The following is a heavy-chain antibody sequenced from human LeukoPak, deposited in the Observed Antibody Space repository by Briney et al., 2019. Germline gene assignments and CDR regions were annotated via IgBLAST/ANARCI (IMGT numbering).Heavy chain of an antibody. V-gene: IGHV3-23*01. CDR3: TRLSGYYLFDC. Sequence: GGSLRLSCPASGFTFSNYAMTWVRQAPGKGLEWVSVITRDGNTHYADSVKGRFTISRDNSQNTVFLQMSSLRSDDTAVYYCTRLSGYYLFDCWGQGTLVTVSS. CDR2: ITRDGNT. J-gene: IGHJ4*02. CDR1: GFTFSNYA. D-gene: IGHD2/OR15-2a*01.